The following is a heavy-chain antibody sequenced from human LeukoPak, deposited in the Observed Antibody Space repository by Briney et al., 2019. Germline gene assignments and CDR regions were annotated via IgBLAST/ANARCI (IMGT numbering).Heavy chain of an antibody. Sequence: GGSLRLSCAASGFTFSSYAMHWVRQAPGKGLEWVAVISYDGSNKYYADSVKGRFTISRDNSENTLYLQMNSLKAEDTAVYYCAREKDSSSWYQTLYYYYYGMDVWGQGTTVTVSS. V-gene: IGHV3-30-3*01. CDR1: GFTFSSYA. J-gene: IGHJ6*02. D-gene: IGHD6-13*01. CDR2: ISYDGSNK. CDR3: AREKDSSSWYQTLYYYYYGMDV.